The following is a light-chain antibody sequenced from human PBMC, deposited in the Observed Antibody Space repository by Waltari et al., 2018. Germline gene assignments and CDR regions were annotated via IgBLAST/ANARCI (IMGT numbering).Light chain of an antibody. CDR3: QSYDSSLRGPVV. Sequence: QSVLTQPPSVSGDPGQRVNIAGTGSSPNIGEGSGVQGYQQLPGPAPKLPIYDNNNRPSGVPDRFSGSKSGTSASLAITGLQAEDEADYHCQSYDSSLRGPVVFGGGTKLTVL. CDR1: SPNIGEGSG. V-gene: IGLV1-40*01. CDR2: DNN. J-gene: IGLJ2*01.